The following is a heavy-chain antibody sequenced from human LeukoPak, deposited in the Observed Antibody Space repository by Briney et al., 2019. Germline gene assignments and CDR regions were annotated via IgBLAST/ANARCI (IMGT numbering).Heavy chain of an antibody. V-gene: IGHV3-48*02. CDR3: ARDRCTNGVCYSDY. J-gene: IGHJ4*02. CDR1: GFSFSSYG. CDR2: IDGSSRSI. Sequence: GGSLRLSCAASGFSFSSYGMNWVRQAPGKGLEWVSYIDGSSRSIYYADSVKGRFTVSRDNAKNSMFLQMNSLRDEDTAVYYCARDRCTNGVCYSDYWGQGTLVTVSS. D-gene: IGHD2-8*01.